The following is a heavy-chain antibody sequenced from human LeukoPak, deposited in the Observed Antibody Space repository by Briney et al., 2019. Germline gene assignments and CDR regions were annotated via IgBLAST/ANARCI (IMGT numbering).Heavy chain of an antibody. CDR2: IYTSGST. V-gene: IGHV4-61*02. J-gene: IGHJ5*02. D-gene: IGHD2-2*01. CDR3: ARVSVVPNWFDP. Sequence: SETLSLTCTVSGGSISSGSYYWSWIRQPAGKGLEWIGRIYTSGSTNYNPSLKSRVTISVDTSKNQFSLKLSSVTAADTAVYYCARVSVVPNWFDPWGQGTLVTVSS. CDR1: GGSISSGSYY.